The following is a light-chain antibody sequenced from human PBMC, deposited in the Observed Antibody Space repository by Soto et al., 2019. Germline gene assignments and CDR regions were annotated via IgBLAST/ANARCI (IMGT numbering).Light chain of an antibody. V-gene: IGLV2-14*01. CDR3: SSYTSRSTDV. CDR1: SSDVGGYNY. Sequence: QSALTQPASVSGSPGQSITISCTGTSSDVGGYNYVSWYQQHPGRAPKLMIYDVSIRPSGVSNRFSGSKSGNTASLTISGLQAEDEADYYCSSYTSRSTDVFGTGTKVTVL. CDR2: DVS. J-gene: IGLJ1*01.